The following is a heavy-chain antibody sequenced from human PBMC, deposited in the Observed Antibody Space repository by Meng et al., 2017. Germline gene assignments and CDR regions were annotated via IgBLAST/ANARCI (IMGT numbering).Heavy chain of an antibody. CDR2: ISSSTRYI. CDR3: TKGGAAGTPVTYAFDI. D-gene: IGHD6-25*01. CDR1: GFTFSSYE. Sequence: GESLKISCAASGFTFSSYEMNWVRQAPGKGLEWVASISSSTRYIYYADSLRGRFTISRDHARNSLYLQMNTLRPDDTAVYYCTKGGAAGTPVTYAFDIWGQGTVVTVSS. V-gene: IGHV3-21*01. J-gene: IGHJ3*02.